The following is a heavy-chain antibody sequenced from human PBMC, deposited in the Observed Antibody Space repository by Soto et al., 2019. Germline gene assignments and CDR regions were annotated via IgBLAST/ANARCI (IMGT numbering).Heavy chain of an antibody. D-gene: IGHD3-10*01. CDR3: ARDVWSRASGPPDS. CDR2: ISWNSGTI. J-gene: IGHJ4*02. V-gene: IGHV3-9*01. Sequence: PGGSLRLSCAASGFSFGDYAMHWVRQAPGKGLEWVTGISWNSGTIGYADSVKGRFTISRDNAKNSLYLQMNSLRAEATALYYCARDVWSRASGPPDSWGQGTLVTVSS. CDR1: GFSFGDYA.